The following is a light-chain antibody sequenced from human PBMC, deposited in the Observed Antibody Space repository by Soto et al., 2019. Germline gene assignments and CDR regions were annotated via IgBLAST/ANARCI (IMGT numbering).Light chain of an antibody. CDR1: SSDVGGYNY. V-gene: IGLV2-14*01. Sequence: QSASVSGSPGQSITISCTGTSSDVGGYNYVSWYQQHPDKAPKLIIYEVSNRPSGVSNRFSGSKSGNTASLTISGLQTEDEADYYCSSYTGSTPLYVFGTGTKLTVL. J-gene: IGLJ1*01. CDR2: EVS. CDR3: SSYTGSTPLYV.